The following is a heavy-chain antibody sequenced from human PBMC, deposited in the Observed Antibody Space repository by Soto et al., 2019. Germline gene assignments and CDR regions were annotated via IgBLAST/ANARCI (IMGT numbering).Heavy chain of an antibody. CDR1: GGSISSGDYY. CDR2: IYYSGST. V-gene: IGHV4-30-4*01. D-gene: IGHD4-17*01. CDR3: AKSVYYYYGMDV. J-gene: IGHJ6*02. Sequence: SETLSLTCTVSGGSISSGDYYWSWIRQPPGKGLEWIGYIYYSGSTYYNPSLKSRVTISVDRSKNQFSLKLSSVTAADTAVYYCAKSVYYYYGMDVWGQGTTVTVSS.